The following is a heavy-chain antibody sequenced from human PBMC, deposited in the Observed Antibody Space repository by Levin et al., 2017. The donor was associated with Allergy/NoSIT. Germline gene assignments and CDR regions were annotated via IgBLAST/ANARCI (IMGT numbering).Heavy chain of an antibody. CDR3: ARYGSGSHTLVFDF. Sequence: SGPTLVKPSQTLTLTCSFSGFSLSSTGVGVGWFRQPPGKTLQWLALVYWDDDKRYSPSLKSRVTITKDTSRNQVVLTLTNVDPVDTATYFCARYGSGSHTLVFDFWGPGTLVTVSS. CDR2: VYWDDDK. V-gene: IGHV2-5*02. J-gene: IGHJ4*02. D-gene: IGHD3-10*01. CDR1: GFSLSSTGVG.